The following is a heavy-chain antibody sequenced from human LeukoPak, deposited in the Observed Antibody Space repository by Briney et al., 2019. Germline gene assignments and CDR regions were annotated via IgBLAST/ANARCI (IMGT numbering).Heavy chain of an antibody. V-gene: IGHV3-73*01. Sequence: GGSLRLSCAASGFTFSGSAMHWVRQASGKGLEWVGRIRRKANSYATAHAASVKGRFTISRDDSKNTAYLQMNSLKTEDTAVYYCTRRSGYSYGAAFDIWGQGTMVTVSS. CDR1: GFTFSGSA. CDR2: IRRKANSYAT. J-gene: IGHJ3*02. D-gene: IGHD5-18*01. CDR3: TRRSGYSYGAAFDI.